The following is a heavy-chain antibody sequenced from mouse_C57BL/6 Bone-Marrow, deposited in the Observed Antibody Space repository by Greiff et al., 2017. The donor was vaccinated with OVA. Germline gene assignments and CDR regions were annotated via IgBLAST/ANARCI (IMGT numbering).Heavy chain of an antibody. Sequence: EVKVEESGGGLVQPGGSLKLSCAASGFTFSDYYMYWVRQTPEKRLEWVAYISNGGGSTYYPDTVKGRFTISRDNAKNTLYLQMSRLKSEDTAMYYCARAYGSLDYWGQGTTLTVSS. CDR2: ISNGGGST. CDR3: ARAYGSLDY. D-gene: IGHD1-1*01. V-gene: IGHV5-12*01. J-gene: IGHJ2*01. CDR1: GFTFSDYY.